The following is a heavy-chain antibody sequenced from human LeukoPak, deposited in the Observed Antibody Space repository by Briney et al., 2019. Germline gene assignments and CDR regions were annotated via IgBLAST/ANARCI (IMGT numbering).Heavy chain of an antibody. CDR1: GDSISSYY. D-gene: IGHD3-10*01. V-gene: IGHV4-59*08. J-gene: IGHJ4*02. Sequence: SETLSLTCTVSGDSISSYYWSWIRQPPGKGLEWIGYIYYDGSTKYNPSLKSRVTISVDTSKNQFSLKLSSVTAADTAVYYCARRELAYYFDYWGQGTLVTVSP. CDR2: IYYDGST. CDR3: ARRELAYYFDY.